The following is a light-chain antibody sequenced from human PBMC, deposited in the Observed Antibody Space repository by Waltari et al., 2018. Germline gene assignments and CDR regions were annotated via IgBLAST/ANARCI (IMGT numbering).Light chain of an antibody. V-gene: IGLV2-11*01. Sequence: QSALTQPHSVSASPGQSVTIPCSGSINDVGVEDYVSWYQQLPGKAPKLILYDVVKLPSGVPYRFSGSKYGATASLTISGLQAEDEADYYCCSYAGNYKFVFGGGTKVTVL. CDR1: INDVGVEDY. J-gene: IGLJ2*01. CDR3: CSYAGNYKFV. CDR2: DVV.